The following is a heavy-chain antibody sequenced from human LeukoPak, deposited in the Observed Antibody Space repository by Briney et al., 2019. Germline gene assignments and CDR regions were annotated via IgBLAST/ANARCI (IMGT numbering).Heavy chain of an antibody. CDR2: MNPNSGNT. D-gene: IGHD2-2*02. CDR3: ARGDIVVVPAAILGDY. CDR1: GYTFTSYD. V-gene: IGHV1-8*01. Sequence: ASVKVSCKASGYTFTSYDINWVRQATGKGLEWMGWMNPNSGNTGYAQKFQGRVTMTRNTSISTAYMELSRLRSDDTAVYYCARGDIVVVPAAILGDYWGQGTLVTVSS. J-gene: IGHJ4*02.